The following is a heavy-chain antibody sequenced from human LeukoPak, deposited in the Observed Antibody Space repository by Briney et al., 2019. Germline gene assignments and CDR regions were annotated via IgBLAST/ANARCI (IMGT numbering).Heavy chain of an antibody. J-gene: IGHJ5*02. V-gene: IGHV4-61*02. CDR2: ISSSGST. CDR1: GDSISSGDYY. CDR3: ARSARYYYGSGSPTP. D-gene: IGHD3-10*01. Sequence: SETLSLTCTVSGDSISSGDYYWSWIRQPAGKGLEWIGRISSSGSTNYNPSLKSRVTISVDTSKNQFSLKLSSVTAADTAVYYCARSARYYYGSGSPTPWGQGTLVTVSS.